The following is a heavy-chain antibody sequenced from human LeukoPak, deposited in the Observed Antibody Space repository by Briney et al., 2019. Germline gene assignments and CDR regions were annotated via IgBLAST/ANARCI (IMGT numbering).Heavy chain of an antibody. CDR2: INPSGGST. V-gene: IGHV1-46*01. CDR1: GYTFTSYY. CDR3: ARGLVAAAGTAVDAFDI. J-gene: IGHJ3*02. Sequence: GASVKVSCTASGYTFTSYYMHWVRQAPGQGLEWMGIINPSGGSTSYAQKFQGRVTMTRDTSTSTVYMELSSLRSDDTAVYYCARGLVAAAGTAVDAFDIWGQGTMVTVSS. D-gene: IGHD6-13*01.